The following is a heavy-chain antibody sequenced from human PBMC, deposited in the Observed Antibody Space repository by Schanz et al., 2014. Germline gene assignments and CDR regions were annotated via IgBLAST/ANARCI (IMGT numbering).Heavy chain of an antibody. CDR2: IIPVLNIA. CDR1: GGTFSSYT. J-gene: IGHJ4*02. CDR3: ARGRGFYDY. D-gene: IGHD3-10*01. V-gene: IGHV1-69*02. Sequence: QLQLVQSGAEVKKPGSSVKVSCKLSGGTFSSYTISWMRQAPGQGLEWMGKIIPVLNIATYAQRFQGRVSITADTSTNTACMELSSLTSEDTAVQYCARGRGFYDYWGQGTLVTVSS.